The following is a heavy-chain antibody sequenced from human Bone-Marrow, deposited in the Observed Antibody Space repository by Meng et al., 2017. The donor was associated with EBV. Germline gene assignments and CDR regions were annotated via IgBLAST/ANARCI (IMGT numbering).Heavy chain of an antibody. V-gene: IGHV3-21*01. CDR1: GFPFSSYS. CDR3: ARGISLVQGVIFMDH. Sequence: EVQLVESGGGLVKPGGSVSRSCAASGFPFSSYSLNWVRQAPGKGLEWVSSITGSSTYIYYADSVKGRFSISRDNAENSVSLQMNSLRAEDTAVYYCARGISLVQGVIFMDHWGQGTLVTVSS. J-gene: IGHJ4*02. CDR2: ITGSSTYI. D-gene: IGHD3-10*01.